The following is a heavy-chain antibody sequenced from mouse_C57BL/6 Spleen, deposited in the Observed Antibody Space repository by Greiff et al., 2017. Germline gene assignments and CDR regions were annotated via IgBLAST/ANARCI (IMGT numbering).Heavy chain of an antibody. CDR1: GYTFTDYE. CDR3: TRYSNYRYAMDY. V-gene: IGHV1-15*01. D-gene: IGHD2-5*01. J-gene: IGHJ4*01. Sequence: VKLMESGAELVRPGASVTLSCKASGYTFTDYEMHWVKQTPVHGLEWIGAIDPETGGTAYNQKFKGKAILTADKSSSTAYMELRSLTSEDSAVYYCTRYSNYRYAMDYWGQGTSVTVSS. CDR2: IDPETGGT.